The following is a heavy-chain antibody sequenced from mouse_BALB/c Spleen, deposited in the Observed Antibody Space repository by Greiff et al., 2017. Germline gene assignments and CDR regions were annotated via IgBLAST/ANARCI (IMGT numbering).Heavy chain of an antibody. V-gene: IGHV1-12*01. CDR2: IYPGNGDT. CDR1: GYTFTSYN. Sequence: LQQSGAELVKPGASVKMSCKASGYTFTSYNMHWVKQTPGQGLEWIGAIYPGNGDTSYNQKFKGKATLTADKSSSTAYMQLSSLTSEDSAVYYCARETKGTTAYYFDYWGQGTTVTVSS. D-gene: IGHD2-14*01. J-gene: IGHJ2*01. CDR3: ARETKGTTAYYFDY.